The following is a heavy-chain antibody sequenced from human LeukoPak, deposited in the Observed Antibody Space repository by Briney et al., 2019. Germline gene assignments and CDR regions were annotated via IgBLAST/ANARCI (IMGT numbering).Heavy chain of an antibody. Sequence: ASVTVSCKASVYTFTGYYMHWVRQAPGQGLEWMGWINPNSGGTNYAQKFQGRVTMTRDTSISTAYMELSRLRSDDTAVYYCARAHDSSGYYSDAFDIWGQGTMVTVSS. V-gene: IGHV1-2*02. J-gene: IGHJ3*02. CDR3: ARAHDSSGYYSDAFDI. CDR1: VYTFTGYY. D-gene: IGHD3-22*01. CDR2: INPNSGGT.